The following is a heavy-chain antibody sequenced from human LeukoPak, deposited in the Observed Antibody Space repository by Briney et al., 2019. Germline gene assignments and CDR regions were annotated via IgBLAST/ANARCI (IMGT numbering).Heavy chain of an antibody. CDR1: GGSISSSNW. CDR3: ARWGGGIAVAGTGFDY. D-gene: IGHD6-19*01. CDR2: IYHSGST. V-gene: IGHV4-4*02. Sequence: SETLSLTCAISGGSISSSNWWSWVRQPPGKGLEWIGEIYHSGSTNYNPSLKSRVTISVDKSKNQFSLKLSSVTAADTAVYYCARWGGGIAVAGTGFDYWGQGTLVTVSS. J-gene: IGHJ4*02.